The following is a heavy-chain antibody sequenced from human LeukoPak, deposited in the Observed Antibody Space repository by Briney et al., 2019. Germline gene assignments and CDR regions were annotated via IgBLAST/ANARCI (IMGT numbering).Heavy chain of an antibody. Sequence: GGSLRLSCAASGFTFSSYEMNWVRQAPGKGLERVSYISSSGSTIYYADSVKGRFTISRDNAKNSLYLQMNSLKTEDTAVYYCTPTTSSYSGSYGYWGQGTLVTVSS. CDR2: ISSSGSTI. D-gene: IGHD1-26*01. V-gene: IGHV3-48*03. CDR1: GFTFSSYE. J-gene: IGHJ4*02. CDR3: TPTTSSYSGSYGY.